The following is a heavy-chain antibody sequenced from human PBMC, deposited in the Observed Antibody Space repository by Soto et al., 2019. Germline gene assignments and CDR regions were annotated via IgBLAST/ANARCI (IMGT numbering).Heavy chain of an antibody. Sequence: VQLVESGGGVVQPGNSLRLSCAASGFPFTAYGMHWVREGPGKGLEWVAVISYDGSNKFYADSVKGRFTISRDNSKNTLYLQMNSLRPEDTALYYCVGGQYYFDYRGQGTLVTVSS. D-gene: IGHD3-10*01. V-gene: IGHV3-30*03. CDR3: VGGQYYFDY. CDR2: ISYDGSNK. CDR1: GFPFTAYG. J-gene: IGHJ4*02.